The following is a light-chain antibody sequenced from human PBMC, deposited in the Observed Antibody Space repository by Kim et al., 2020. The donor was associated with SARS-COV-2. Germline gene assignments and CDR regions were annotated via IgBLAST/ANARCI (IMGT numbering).Light chain of an antibody. Sequence: QSALTQPASVSGSPGQSITVSCTGTSNDVGHYKYVSWYQQHPGKAPKFLIYDVSERPSGVSDRFSGSKSGNTASLTISGLQAEDEADYYCTSYSSSRAFVFGSGTKVTVL. V-gene: IGLV2-14*01. CDR1: SNDVGHYKY. CDR3: TSYSSSRAFV. CDR2: DVS. J-gene: IGLJ1*01.